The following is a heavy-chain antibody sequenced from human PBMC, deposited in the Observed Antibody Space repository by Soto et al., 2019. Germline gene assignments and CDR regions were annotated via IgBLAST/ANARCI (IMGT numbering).Heavy chain of an antibody. Sequence: SETLSLTCTVSGVSISRGGYYWSWIRQHPGKGLEWIGYIYYSGSTYYNPSLKSRVTISVDTSKNQFSLKLSSVTAADTAVYYCARGLYDSSGNDAFDIWGQGTMVTVSS. V-gene: IGHV4-31*03. J-gene: IGHJ3*02. CDR1: GVSISRGGYY. CDR2: IYYSGST. CDR3: ARGLYDSSGNDAFDI. D-gene: IGHD3-22*01.